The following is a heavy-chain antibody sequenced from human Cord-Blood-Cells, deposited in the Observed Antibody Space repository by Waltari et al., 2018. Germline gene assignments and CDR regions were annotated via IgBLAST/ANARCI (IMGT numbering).Heavy chain of an antibody. CDR3: AAGGSCGGDCYPYYYYGMDV. D-gene: IGHD2-21*01. J-gene: IGHJ6*02. V-gene: IGHV1-58*01. CDR2: IVVGSGNT. CDR1: GFTFTSSA. Sequence: QMQLVQSGPEVKKPGTSVKVSCKASGFTFTSSAVQWVRQARGQRLEWIGWIVVGSGNTNYAQKFQERVTITRDMSTSTAYMELSSLRSEDTAVYYCAAGGSCGGDCYPYYYYGMDVWGQGTTVTVSS.